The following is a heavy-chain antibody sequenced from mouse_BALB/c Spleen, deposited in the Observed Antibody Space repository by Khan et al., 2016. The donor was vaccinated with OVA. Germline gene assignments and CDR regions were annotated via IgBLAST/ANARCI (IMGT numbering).Heavy chain of an antibody. V-gene: IGHV1-77*01. J-gene: IGHJ3*01. CDR1: GYTFTDYY. CDR2: ISPGSGDP. D-gene: IGHD1-2*01. Sequence: QVQLQQSGAELARPGASVKLSCKASGYTFTDYYINWVKQRTGQGLEWIGEISPGSGDPYYNEKFKGQATLTADTSSSTVYMQLSSLTAEASAVYFCARRYYFGYTFAYWGQGTLVTVSA. CDR3: ARRYYFGYTFAY.